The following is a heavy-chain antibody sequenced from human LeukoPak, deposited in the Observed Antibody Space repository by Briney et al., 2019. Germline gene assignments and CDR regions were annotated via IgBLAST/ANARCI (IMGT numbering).Heavy chain of an antibody. D-gene: IGHD3-3*01. Sequence: GGSLRLPCAASGFTFSSYAMSWVRQAPGKGLEWVSAISGSGRTTYYADSVEGRFTISRDNSKNTLYLQMNVLRAEDTAVYSCANFWSGAPDQYFEYWGQGTLVTVSS. CDR1: GFTFSSYA. V-gene: IGHV3-23*01. CDR2: ISGSGRTT. J-gene: IGHJ4*02. CDR3: ANFWSGAPDQYFEY.